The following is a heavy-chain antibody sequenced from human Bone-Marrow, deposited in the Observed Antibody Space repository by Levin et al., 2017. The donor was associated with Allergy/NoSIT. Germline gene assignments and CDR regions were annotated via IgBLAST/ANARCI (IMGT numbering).Heavy chain of an antibody. Sequence: AASVKVSCKASGYTFTSYYMHWVRQAPGQGLEWMGIINPSGGSTSYAQKFQGRVTMTRDTSTSTVYMELSSLRSEDTAVYYCARESGYCSGGSCRIDYWGQGTLVTVSS. D-gene: IGHD2-15*01. CDR1: GYTFTSYY. CDR3: ARESGYCSGGSCRIDY. CDR2: INPSGGST. V-gene: IGHV1-46*01. J-gene: IGHJ4*02.